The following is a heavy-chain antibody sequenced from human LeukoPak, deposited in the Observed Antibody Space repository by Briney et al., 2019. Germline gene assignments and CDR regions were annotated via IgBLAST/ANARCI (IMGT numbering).Heavy chain of an antibody. CDR3: ARGYFDY. CDR1: GGSVSSASYY. J-gene: IGHJ4*02. V-gene: IGHV4-61*01. CDR2: IYHSGST. Sequence: SETLSLTCTVSGGSVSSASYYWSWIRQPPGKGLEWIGYIYHSGSTNYNPSLKSRVIISVDTSKNQFSLKLNSVTAADTAVYYCARGYFDYWGQGTLVTVSS.